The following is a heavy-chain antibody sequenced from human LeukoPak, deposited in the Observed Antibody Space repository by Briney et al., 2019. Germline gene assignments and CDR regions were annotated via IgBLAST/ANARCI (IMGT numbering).Heavy chain of an antibody. CDR1: GYSISSGYY. Sequence: PSETLSLTCAVSGYSISSGYYWGWIRQPPGKGLEWIGSIYHSGSTYYNPSLKSRVTISVDTSKNQFSLKLRSVTAADTAVYYCARHRRIVVVPAAGGLWFDPWGQGTLVTVSS. J-gene: IGHJ5*02. CDR3: ARHRRIVVVPAAGGLWFDP. D-gene: IGHD2-2*01. V-gene: IGHV4-38-2*01. CDR2: IYHSGST.